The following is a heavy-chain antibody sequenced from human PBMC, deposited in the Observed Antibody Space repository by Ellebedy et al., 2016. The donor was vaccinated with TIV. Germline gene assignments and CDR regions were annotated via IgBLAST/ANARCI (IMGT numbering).Heavy chain of an antibody. CDR1: GFAFNYFG. Sequence: GGSLRLXXAASGFAFNYFGIHWVRQAPGKGLEWVSVAWSHDRDKNYADSVKGRFTISRDTAKNTVYLQMNSLRNEDTAAYYCARDVDTSSHFSRLDPWGEGTLVTVSS. CDR2: AWSHDRDK. D-gene: IGHD5-18*01. J-gene: IGHJ5*02. V-gene: IGHV3-33*01. CDR3: ARDVDTSSHFSRLDP.